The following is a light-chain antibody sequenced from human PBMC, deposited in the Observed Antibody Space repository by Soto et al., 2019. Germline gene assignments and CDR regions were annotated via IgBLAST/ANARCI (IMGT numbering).Light chain of an antibody. V-gene: IGKV1-39*01. Sequence: DIQVTQSPSSLSASVGDRVTITCRASQSISTYLSWYQQKPGKAPNLLIYKASSLEGGVPSRFSGSGSGTEFTLTISSLQPEDFATYYCEQRYSTPQVTFGGGTKVEIK. J-gene: IGKJ4*01. CDR3: EQRYSTPQVT. CDR2: KAS. CDR1: QSISTY.